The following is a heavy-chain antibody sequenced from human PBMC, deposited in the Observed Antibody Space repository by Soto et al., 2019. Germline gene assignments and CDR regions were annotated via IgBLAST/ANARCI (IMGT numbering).Heavy chain of an antibody. J-gene: IGHJ5*02. CDR3: VRDGTKTLRDWFDP. CDR1: GASISGFY. D-gene: IGHD1-1*01. Sequence: SETLSLTCTVSGASISGFYWSWIRKPAGKGLEWIGRIYATGTTDYNPSLKSRVMMSVDTSKKQFSLKSRSVTAADTAVYYCVRDGTKTLRDWFDPWGQGISVTVSS. V-gene: IGHV4-4*07. CDR2: IYATGTT.